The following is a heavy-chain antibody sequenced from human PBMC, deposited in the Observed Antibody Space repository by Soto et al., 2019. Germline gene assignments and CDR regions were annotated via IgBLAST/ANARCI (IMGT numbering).Heavy chain of an antibody. V-gene: IGHV3-64D*06. CDR3: VKDGSWPEGYFDY. CDR1: GFTFSSYA. CDR2: ISSNGGST. Sequence: TGGSLRVSCSASGFTFSSYAMHWVRQAPGKGLEYVSAISSNGGSTYYADSVKGRFTISRDNSKNTLYLQMSSLRAEDAAVYYCVKDGSWPEGYFDYWGQGTLVTVSS. J-gene: IGHJ4*02.